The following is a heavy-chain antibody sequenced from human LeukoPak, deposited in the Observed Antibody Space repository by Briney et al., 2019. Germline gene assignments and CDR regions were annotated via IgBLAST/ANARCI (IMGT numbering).Heavy chain of an antibody. CDR1: GFTFSSYA. V-gene: IGHV3-23*01. J-gene: IGHJ4*02. CDR3: AKSSSSWYRFDY. D-gene: IGHD6-13*01. CDR2: ISGSGGST. Sequence: EGSLRLSCAASGFTFSSYARSWVRQAPGKGLEWISAISGSGGSTYYADSVKGRFTISRDNSKNTLYLQMNSLRAEDTAVYYCAKSSSSWYRFDYWGQGTLVTVSS.